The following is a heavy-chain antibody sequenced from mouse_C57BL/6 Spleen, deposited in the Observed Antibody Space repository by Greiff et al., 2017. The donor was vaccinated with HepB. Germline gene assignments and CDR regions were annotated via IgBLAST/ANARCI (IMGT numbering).Heavy chain of an antibody. CDR3: ARGDYYGSSEDY. CDR2: IYPGDGDT. V-gene: IGHV1-80*01. D-gene: IGHD1-1*01. J-gene: IGHJ2*01. CDR1: GYAFSSYW. Sequence: VQLQQSGAELVKPGASVKISCKASGYAFSSYWMNWVKQRPGKGLEWIGQIYPGDGDTNYNGKFKGKATLTADKSSSTAYMQLSSLTSEDSAVYFCARGDYYGSSEDYWGQGTTLTVSS.